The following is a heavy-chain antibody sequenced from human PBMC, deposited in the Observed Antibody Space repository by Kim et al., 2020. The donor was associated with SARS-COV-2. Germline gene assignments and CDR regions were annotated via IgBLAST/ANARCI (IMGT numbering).Heavy chain of an antibody. D-gene: IGHD1-26*01. CDR1: GFTFSSYD. J-gene: IGHJ6*02. CDR2: IGTAGDT. V-gene: IGHV3-13*04. CDR3: ARGSDVGNYYYGMDV. Sequence: GGSLRLSCAASGFTFSSYDMHWVRQATGKGLEWVSAIGTAGDTYYPGSVKGRFTISRENAKNSLYLQMNSLRAGDTAVYYCARGSDVGNYYYGMDVWGQGTTVTVSS.